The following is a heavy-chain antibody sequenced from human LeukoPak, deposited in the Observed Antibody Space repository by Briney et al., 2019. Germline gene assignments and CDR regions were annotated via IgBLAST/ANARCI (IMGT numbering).Heavy chain of an antibody. V-gene: IGHV4-39*01. D-gene: IGHD1-26*01. Sequence: SETLSITCTVSGGSISSGDYCWGWIRQPPGKGLEWIGSIYYSGRTYYNPSLKSRVTTSVDTSKNQFSLKLSSVTAADTAVYYCARHFLGGSYFDYWGQGTLVTVSS. J-gene: IGHJ4*02. CDR3: ARHFLGGSYFDY. CDR2: IYYSGRT. CDR1: GGSISSGDYC.